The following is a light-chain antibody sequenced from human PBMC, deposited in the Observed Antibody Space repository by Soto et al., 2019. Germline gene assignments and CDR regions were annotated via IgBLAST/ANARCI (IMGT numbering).Light chain of an antibody. CDR2: GNN. CDR1: SSNIGPTYD. CDR3: QSFDTSLGRSV. Sequence: QSVLTQPPSVSGAPGQRVTISCTGSSSNIGPTYDVHWYQHLPGTAPKLLIYGNNHRPSGVPDRFSGSKSGTSASLAITGLQAEDEADYSCQSFDTSLGRSVFGGGTKLTVL. V-gene: IGLV1-40*01. J-gene: IGLJ2*01.